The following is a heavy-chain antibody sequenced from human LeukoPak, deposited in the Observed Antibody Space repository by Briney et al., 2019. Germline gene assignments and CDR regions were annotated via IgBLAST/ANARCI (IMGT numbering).Heavy chain of an antibody. CDR3: ARSAPGAFDI. V-gene: IGHV1-69*04. CDR2: IIPIFGIA. J-gene: IGHJ3*02. Sequence: GSSVKVSCKASGGTFSSYAISWVRQAPGQGLEWMGRIIPIFGIANYAQKFQGRVTITADKSTSTAYMELSSLRSEDTAVYHCARSAPGAFDIWGQGTMVTVSS. CDR1: GGTFSSYA.